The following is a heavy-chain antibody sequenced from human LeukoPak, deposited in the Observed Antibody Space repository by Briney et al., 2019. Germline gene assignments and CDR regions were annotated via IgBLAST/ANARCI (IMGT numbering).Heavy chain of an antibody. Sequence: GGSLRLSCAASGFTVSSNYMSWVRQAPGKGLEWVSYISSSGSTIYYADSVKGRFTISRDNAKNSLYLQMNSLRAEDTAVYYCARDSYYYDSSGSIGGYYYYYMDVWGKGTTVTVSS. V-gene: IGHV3-11*04. CDR3: ARDSYYYDSSGSIGGYYYYYMDV. CDR1: GFTVSSNY. D-gene: IGHD3-22*01. CDR2: ISSSGSTI. J-gene: IGHJ6*03.